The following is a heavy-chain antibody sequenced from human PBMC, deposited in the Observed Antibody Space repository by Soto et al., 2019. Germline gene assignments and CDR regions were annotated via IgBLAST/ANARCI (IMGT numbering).Heavy chain of an antibody. J-gene: IGHJ4*02. CDR1: GFTFSRYG. Sequence: GGSLRLSCAASGFTFSRYGMHWVRQAPGKGLEWVAVISYDGGSTYYADSVKGRFTISRDNSKNTLYLQMSSLRAEDTAVYYCVKMGHIAAAGTWYFDYWGQGTLVTVSS. CDR3: VKMGHIAAAGTWYFDY. V-gene: IGHV3-30*18. D-gene: IGHD6-13*01. CDR2: ISYDGGST.